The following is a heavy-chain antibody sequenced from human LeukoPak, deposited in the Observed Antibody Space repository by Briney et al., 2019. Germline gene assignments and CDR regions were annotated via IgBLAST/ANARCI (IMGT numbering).Heavy chain of an antibody. CDR2: ISADNGNT. CDR1: GYTFTSYG. D-gene: IGHD3-22*01. CDR3: ARYFDSSGYYLYYFDY. J-gene: IGHJ4*02. Sequence: ASVKVSCKTSGYTFTSYGISWVRQAPGQGLEWMGWISADNGNTNYAQKLQGRVTMTTDTSTSTAYMELRSLRSDDTAVYYCARYFDSSGYYLYYFDYWGQGTLVTVSS. V-gene: IGHV1-18*01.